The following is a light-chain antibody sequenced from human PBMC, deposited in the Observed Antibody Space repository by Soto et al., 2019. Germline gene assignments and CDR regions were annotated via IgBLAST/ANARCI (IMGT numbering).Light chain of an antibody. CDR3: SSYISDDTSHV. CDR2: DVS. Sequence: QSALTQPASVSGSPGQSITISCTGASSDVGGYNYVSWYQQHPGKAPKLIIYDVSYRPSGVSDRFSGSKSGNTASPTISGLQAQDEADYHCSSYISDDTSHVFGAGTKVTVL. CDR1: SSDVGGYNY. V-gene: IGLV2-14*03. J-gene: IGLJ1*01.